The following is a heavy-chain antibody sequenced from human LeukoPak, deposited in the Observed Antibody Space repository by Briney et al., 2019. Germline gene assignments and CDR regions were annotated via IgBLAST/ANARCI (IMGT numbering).Heavy chain of an antibody. D-gene: IGHD6-19*01. CDR3: ARDPAIAVAGKGYFQH. J-gene: IGHJ1*01. CDR2: ISAYNGNT. V-gene: IGHV1-18*01. Sequence: ASVKVSCKASGYTFTSYGISWVRQAPGQGLEWMGWISAYNGNTNYAQKLQGSVTMTTDTSTSTAYMEVRSLRSDDTAVYYCARDPAIAVAGKGYFQHWGQGTLVTVSS. CDR1: GYTFTSYG.